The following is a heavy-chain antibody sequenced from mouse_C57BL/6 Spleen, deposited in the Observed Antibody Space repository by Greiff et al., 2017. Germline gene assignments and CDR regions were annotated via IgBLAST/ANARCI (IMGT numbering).Heavy chain of an antibody. CDR1: GYSITSGYY. Sequence: EVQLQESGPGLVKPSPSLSLTCSVTGYSITSGYYWNWIRQFPGNKLEWMGYISYDGSNNYNPSLKNRISITRDTSKNQFFLKLNSVTTEDTATYYCAREGDGYSPFAYWGQGTLVTVSA. CDR3: AREGDGYSPFAY. CDR2: ISYDGSN. V-gene: IGHV3-6*01. J-gene: IGHJ3*01. D-gene: IGHD2-3*01.